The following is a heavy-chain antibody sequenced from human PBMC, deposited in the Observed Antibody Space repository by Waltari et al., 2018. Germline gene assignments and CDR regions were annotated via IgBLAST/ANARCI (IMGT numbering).Heavy chain of an antibody. J-gene: IGHJ5*02. Sequence: QVQLVQSGAEVKKPGASVKVSCKVSGYTLTELSMHWVRQAPGQGLEWMGGFDPEDGETIYAQKFQGRVTMTEDTSTDTAYMELSSLRSEDTAVYYCATAKSGWYRTVENWFDPWGQGTLVTVSS. CDR3: ATAKSGWYRTVENWFDP. CDR1: GYTLTELS. V-gene: IGHV1-24*01. D-gene: IGHD6-19*01. CDR2: FDPEDGET.